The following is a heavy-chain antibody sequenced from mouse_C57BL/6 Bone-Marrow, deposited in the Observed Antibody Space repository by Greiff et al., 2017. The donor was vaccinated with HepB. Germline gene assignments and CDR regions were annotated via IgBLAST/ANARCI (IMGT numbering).Heavy chain of an antibody. CDR1: GYTFTSYW. CDR3: ARRRGDYYGLWYFDV. J-gene: IGHJ1*03. V-gene: IGHV1-55*01. CDR2: IYPGSGST. D-gene: IGHD1-1*01. Sequence: VQLQQPGAELVKPGASVKMSCKASGYTFTSYWITWVKQRPGQGLEWIGDIYPGSGSTNYNEKFKSKATLTVDTSSSTAYMQLSSLTSEDSAVYYCARRRGDYYGLWYFDVWGTGTTVTVSS.